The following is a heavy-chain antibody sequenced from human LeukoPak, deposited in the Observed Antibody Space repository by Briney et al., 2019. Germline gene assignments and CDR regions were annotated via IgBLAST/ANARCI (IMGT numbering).Heavy chain of an antibody. J-gene: IGHJ4*02. CDR2: IYYSGST. D-gene: IGHD6-19*01. CDR3: ARATYSSGWAYYFDY. Sequence: SEALSLTCIVSGGSISSSSYYWGWIRQPPGKGLEWIGSIYYSGSTYYNPSLKSRVTISVDTSKNQFSLKLSSVTAADTAVYYCARATYSSGWAYYFDYWGQGTLVTVSS. V-gene: IGHV4-39*07. CDR1: GGSISSSSYY.